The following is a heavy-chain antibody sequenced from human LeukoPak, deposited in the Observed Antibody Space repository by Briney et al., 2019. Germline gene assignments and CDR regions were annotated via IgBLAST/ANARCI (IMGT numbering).Heavy chain of an antibody. Sequence: PSETLSLTCAVYGGSFSGYYWSWIRQPPGKGLEWIGEINHSGSTNYNPSLKSRVTISVDTSKNQLSLKLSSVTAADTAVYYCARGRGYCSSTSCSRNYYYYYYMDVRGKGTTVTVSS. CDR1: GGSFSGYY. CDR2: INHSGST. CDR3: ARGRGYCSSTSCSRNYYYYYYMDV. D-gene: IGHD2-2*01. J-gene: IGHJ6*03. V-gene: IGHV4-34*01.